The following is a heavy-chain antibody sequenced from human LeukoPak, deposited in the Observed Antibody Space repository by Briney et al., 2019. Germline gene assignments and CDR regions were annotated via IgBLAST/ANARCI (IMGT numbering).Heavy chain of an antibody. CDR3: ARRLGGDTYLDS. Sequence: SGGSLRLSCAGSGFIFSNYNMNWVRQAPGKGLEWVSSIRSSGGSEFYAESVKGRFTISRDNANNSLYLHMTSLRVEDTALYFCARRLGGDTYLDSWGQGTLVTVSS. CDR2: IRSSGGSE. CDR1: GFIFSNYN. V-gene: IGHV3-21*01. J-gene: IGHJ4*02. D-gene: IGHD3-16*01.